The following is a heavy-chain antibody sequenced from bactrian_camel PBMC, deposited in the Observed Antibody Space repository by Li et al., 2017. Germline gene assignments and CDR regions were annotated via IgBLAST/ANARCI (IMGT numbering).Heavy chain of an antibody. V-gene: IGHV3S54*01. Sequence: HVQLVESGGGSVQAGGSLRLSCETSSEYPYRASCMGWFRQAPGKQREKVATIYTIHDITTYADSVKGRFTISQDKAKNILYLQMNSLKPEDTAMYFCAADSGDPLWLGCSGTDFTYWGQGTQVTVS. CDR2: IYTIHDIT. CDR3: AADSGDPLWLGCSGTDFTY. CDR1: EYPYRASC. J-gene: IGHJ6*01. D-gene: IGHD1*01.